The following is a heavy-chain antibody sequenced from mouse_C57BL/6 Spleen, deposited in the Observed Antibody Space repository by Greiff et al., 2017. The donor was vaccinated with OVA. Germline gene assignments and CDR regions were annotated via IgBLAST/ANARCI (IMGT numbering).Heavy chain of an antibody. D-gene: IGHD1-1*02. CDR3: ARRGYGQDFDV. V-gene: IGHV1-69*01. CDR1: GYTFTSYW. Sequence: QVQLKQPGAELVMPGASVKLSCKASGYTFTSYWMHWVKQRPGQGLEWIGEIDPSDSYTNYNQKFKGKSTLTVDKSSSTAYMQLSSLTSEDSAVYYCARRGYGQDFDVWGTGTTVTVSS. CDR2: IDPSDSYT. J-gene: IGHJ1*03.